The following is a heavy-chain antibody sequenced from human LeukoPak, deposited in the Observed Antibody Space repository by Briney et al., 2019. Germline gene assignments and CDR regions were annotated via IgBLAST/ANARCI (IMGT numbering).Heavy chain of an antibody. Sequence: SVKVSCKASGGTFSSYAISWVRQAPGQGLEWMGRIIPILGIANYAQKFQGRVTITADKSTSTAYMELSSLRSEDTAVYYCATPRGYWISNDNWFDPWGQGTLVTVSS. D-gene: IGHD2-2*03. CDR1: GGTFSSYA. V-gene: IGHV1-69*04. CDR2: IIPILGIA. CDR3: ATPRGYWISNDNWFDP. J-gene: IGHJ5*02.